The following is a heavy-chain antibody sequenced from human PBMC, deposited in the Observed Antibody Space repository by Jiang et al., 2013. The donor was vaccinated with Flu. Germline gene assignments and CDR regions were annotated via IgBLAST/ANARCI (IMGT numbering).Heavy chain of an antibody. V-gene: IGHV4-34*01. CDR1: GGSFSGYY. J-gene: IGHJ4*02. D-gene: IGHD3-3*01. Sequence: LLKPSETLSLTCAVYGGSFSGYYWSWIRQPPGKGLEWIGEINHSGSTNYNPSLKSRVTISVDTSKNQFSLKLSSVTAADTAVYYCARAGRITIFGVVINRSFDYWGQGTLVTVSS. CDR3: ARAGRITIFGVVINRSFDY. CDR2: INHSGST.